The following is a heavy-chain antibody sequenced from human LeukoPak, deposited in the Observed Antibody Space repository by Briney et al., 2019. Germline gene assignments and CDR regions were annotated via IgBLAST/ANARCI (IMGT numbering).Heavy chain of an antibody. D-gene: IGHD3-10*01. CDR3: VRDEDYGSGSYTFDY. CDR1: GFTFSSYG. Sequence: PGGSLRLSCAASGFTFSSYGMHWVRQAPGKGLEWVAVIWYDGSNKYYADSVKGRFTISRDNSKNTLYLQMNSLRAEDTAVYYCVRDEDYGSGSYTFDYWGQGTLVTVSS. V-gene: IGHV3-33*01. CDR2: IWYDGSNK. J-gene: IGHJ4*02.